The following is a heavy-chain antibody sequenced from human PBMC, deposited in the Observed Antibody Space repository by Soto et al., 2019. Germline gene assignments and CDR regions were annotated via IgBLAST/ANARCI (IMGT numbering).Heavy chain of an antibody. J-gene: IGHJ4*02. CDR3: AKWLRSGSYYCDY. CDR1: GFTFSNYA. D-gene: IGHD1-26*01. V-gene: IGHV3-23*01. CDR2: VDSSGLT. Sequence: VGSLILSCAASGFTFSNYAMSWVRQAPGKGPEWVSLVDSSGLTYYTYSVKGRFTVSRDYSENTVYLQMNSLRADDTAVYYCAKWLRSGSYYCDYWGQGTLVTVSS.